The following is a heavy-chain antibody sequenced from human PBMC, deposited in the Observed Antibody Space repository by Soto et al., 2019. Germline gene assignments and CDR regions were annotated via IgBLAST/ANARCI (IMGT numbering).Heavy chain of an antibody. CDR3: TIGSWSDEVFDI. CDR2: IIPMLGVR. Sequence: QVQLVQSGAEVKKPGSSVKVSCKDSGGTFSTYSMFWVRQAPGQGLEWMGRIIPMLGVRNYAQRFQDRVTIIADKSTATVHMEVSSLRSEDTALYYCTIGSWSDEVFDIWGQGTMVTVSS. CDR1: GGTFSTYS. V-gene: IGHV1-69*02. D-gene: IGHD6-19*01. J-gene: IGHJ3*02.